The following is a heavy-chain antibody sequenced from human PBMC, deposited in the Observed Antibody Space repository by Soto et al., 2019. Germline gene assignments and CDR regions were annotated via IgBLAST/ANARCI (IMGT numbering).Heavy chain of an antibody. CDR2: ISKSTTTTTI. V-gene: IGHV3-48*02. D-gene: IGHD5-12*01. CDR1: GFTFSNFA. Sequence: GGSLRLSCAASGFTFSNFALNWARQAPGKGLEWVSYISKSTTTTTIYYADSVKGRFTISRDNAKNSLYLQMNSLRDEDTAVYYCARNEWLDYWGQGTLVTVSS. J-gene: IGHJ4*02. CDR3: ARNEWLDY.